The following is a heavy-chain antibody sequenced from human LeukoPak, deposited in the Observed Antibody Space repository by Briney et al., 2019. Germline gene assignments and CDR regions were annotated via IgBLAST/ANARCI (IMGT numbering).Heavy chain of an antibody. Sequence: GGSLRLSCAASGFTFSSYSMNWVRQAPGKGLEWVAFIRYDGSNIYYADSVKGRFTISRDNSKNTLYLQLNSLRAEDTAVYYCAKGPNYNILTGWRKTYNGFDIWGQGTMVTVSS. D-gene: IGHD3-9*01. CDR3: AKGPNYNILTGWRKTYNGFDI. CDR1: GFTFSSYS. CDR2: IRYDGSNI. J-gene: IGHJ3*02. V-gene: IGHV3-30*02.